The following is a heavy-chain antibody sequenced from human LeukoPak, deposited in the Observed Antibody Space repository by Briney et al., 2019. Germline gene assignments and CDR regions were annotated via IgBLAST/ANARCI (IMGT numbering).Heavy chain of an antibody. CDR3: AKRGVVIRVILVGFHKEAYYFDS. CDR1: GITLSNYG. CDR2: ISGSGGRT. Sequence: GGSLRLSCAVSGITLSNYGMSWVHQAPGKGLEWVAGISGSGGRTKYADSVKGRFTISRDNPKNTLYLQMNSLRAEDTAVYFCAKRGVVIRVILVGFHKEAYYFDSWGQGALVTVSS. V-gene: IGHV3-23*01. J-gene: IGHJ4*02. D-gene: IGHD3-22*01.